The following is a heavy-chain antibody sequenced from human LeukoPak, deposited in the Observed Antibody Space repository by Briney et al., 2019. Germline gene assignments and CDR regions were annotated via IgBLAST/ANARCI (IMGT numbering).Heavy chain of an antibody. J-gene: IGHJ6*02. CDR3: ARGTTDILTGYYYYAMDV. CDR1: GGTFSSYA. CDR2: IIPILGIA. D-gene: IGHD3-9*01. Sequence: SVKVSCEASGGTFSSYAISWVRQAPGQGLEWMGRIIPILGIANYAQKFQGRVTITADKSTSTAYMELSSLRSEDTAVYYCARGTTDILTGYYYYAMDVWGQGTTVTVSS. V-gene: IGHV1-69*04.